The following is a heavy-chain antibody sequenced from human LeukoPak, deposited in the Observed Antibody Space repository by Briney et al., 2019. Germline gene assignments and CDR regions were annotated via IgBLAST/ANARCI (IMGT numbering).Heavy chain of an antibody. D-gene: IGHD2-2*01. CDR3: AKGVVVVPAAKGFHFDY. CDR1: GFTFSSYA. J-gene: IGHJ4*02. Sequence: GGSLRLSCAASGFTFSSYAMSWVRQAPGKGLEWVSAISGSGGSTYYADSVKGRFTISRDNSKNTLYLRMNSLSAEDTAVYYCAKGVVVVPAAKGFHFDYWGQGTLVTVSS. V-gene: IGHV3-23*01. CDR2: ISGSGGST.